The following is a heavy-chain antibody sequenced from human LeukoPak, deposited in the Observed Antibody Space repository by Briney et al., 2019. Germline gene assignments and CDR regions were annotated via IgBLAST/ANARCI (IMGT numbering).Heavy chain of an antibody. D-gene: IGHD3-22*01. CDR3: ARDISRDDRSWWLDP. Sequence: ASVKVSCKASGYTFTNYDINWVRQATGQGLEWMGWISAYNGNTNYAQKLQGRVTMTTDTSTSTDYMELSSLRSEDTAIYYCARDISRDDRSWWLDPWGQGTLVTVSS. J-gene: IGHJ5*02. V-gene: IGHV1-18*01. CDR2: ISAYNGNT. CDR1: GYTFTNYD.